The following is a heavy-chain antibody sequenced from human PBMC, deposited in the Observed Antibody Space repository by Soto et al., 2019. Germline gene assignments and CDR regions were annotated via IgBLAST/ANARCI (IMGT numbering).Heavy chain of an antibody. CDR2: ISWHSGTI. D-gene: IGHD4-4*01. V-gene: IGHV3-9*01. J-gene: IGHJ4*02. CDR1: GFSFRNYG. Sequence: GGSLRLSCAASGFSFRNYGMHWVRRVPGKGPEWVSGISWHSGTIGYADSVRGRFTISRDNAKNSLYLQMNSLRPEDTALYYCVKEKLYSNYEYYFDSWGQGTLVTVSS. CDR3: VKEKLYSNYEYYFDS.